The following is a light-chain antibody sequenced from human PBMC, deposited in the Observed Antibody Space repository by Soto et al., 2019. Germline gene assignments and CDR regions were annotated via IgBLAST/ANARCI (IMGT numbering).Light chain of an antibody. CDR2: GNN. CDR1: SSNIGRNT. Sequence: QSVLTQPPSASGTPGQRVTISCSGSSSNIGRNTVNWYQQLPGTAPKLLIYGNNQRPSGVPDRFSGSKSGTSASLAISGLQSEDEAHYYCAAWDDSLHGPVFGAGTKLTVL. J-gene: IGLJ3*02. V-gene: IGLV1-44*01. CDR3: AAWDDSLHGPV.